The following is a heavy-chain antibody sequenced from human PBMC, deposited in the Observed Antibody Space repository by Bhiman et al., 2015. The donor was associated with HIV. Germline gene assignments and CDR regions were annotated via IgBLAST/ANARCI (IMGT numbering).Heavy chain of an antibody. D-gene: IGHD6-13*01. CDR1: GFTFSSYD. V-gene: IGHV3-13*01. CDR3: VRDSSSWYGIF. J-gene: IGHJ4*02. CDR2: IGTVGDT. Sequence: EVQLVESGGGLVQPGGSLRLSCAASGFTFSSYDMHWVRQVTGKGLEWVSVIGTVGDTYYLDSVTGRFSISRENAKNSLYLEINSLTAGDTAVYYCVRDSSSWYGIFWGQGALVTVSA.